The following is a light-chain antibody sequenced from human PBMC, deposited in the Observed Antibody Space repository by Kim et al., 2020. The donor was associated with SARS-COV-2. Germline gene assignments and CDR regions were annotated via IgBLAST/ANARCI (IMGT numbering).Light chain of an antibody. Sequence: DIVMTQSPLSLPVTPGEPASISCRSSQSLLHSNGYNYLGWYLQKPGQSPQLLIYLGSNRASGVPDRFSGSGSGTDFTLKISRVEAEDVGVYYCMQALQPPLTFGQGTKVDIK. CDR3: MQALQPPLT. V-gene: IGKV2-28*01. J-gene: IGKJ1*01. CDR2: LGS. CDR1: QSLLHSNGYNY.